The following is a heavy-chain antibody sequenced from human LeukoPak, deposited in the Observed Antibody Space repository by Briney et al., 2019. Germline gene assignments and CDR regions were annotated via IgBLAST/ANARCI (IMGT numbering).Heavy chain of an antibody. CDR3: ARERLQGTIDY. CDR1: GGATTTYY. V-gene: IGHV4-59*01. D-gene: IGHD5-24*01. Sequence: PSETLSLTCTVSGGATTTYYWSWIRQPPGKGLEWIGYIYHIGSSSYNPSLNSRVTMSIDTSTNQFSLRLSSVPAADTAVYYCARERLQGTIDYWGQGTLVTVSS. CDR2: IYHIGSS. J-gene: IGHJ4*02.